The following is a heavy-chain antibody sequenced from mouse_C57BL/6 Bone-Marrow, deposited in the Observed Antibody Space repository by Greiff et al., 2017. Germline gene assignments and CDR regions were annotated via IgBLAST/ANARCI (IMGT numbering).Heavy chain of an antibody. Sequence: EVHLLESGAGLVQPGASLKLSCAASGFTFSDYGMAWVRQAPRKGPEWVAFISHLAYSINYADTVTGRFTISRENAKNTLYLEMSSLRSEDTAMYYCARQALYYSNYLYWYFDVWGTGTTVTVSS. V-gene: IGHV5-15*01. CDR3: ARQALYYSNYLYWYFDV. J-gene: IGHJ1*03. CDR1: GFTFSDYG. CDR2: ISHLAYSI. D-gene: IGHD2-5*01.